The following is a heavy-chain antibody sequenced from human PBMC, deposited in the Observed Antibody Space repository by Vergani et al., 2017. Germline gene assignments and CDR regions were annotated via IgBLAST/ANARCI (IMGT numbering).Heavy chain of an antibody. Sequence: QVQLQQWGAGLLKPSETLSLTCAVYGGSFSGYYWSWIRQPPGKGLEWIGEINHSGSTNYNPSLKSRVTISVDTSKNQFSLKLSSVTAADTAVYYCAREYVWGSYRYHYKYYFDYWGQGTLVTVSS. CDR2: INHSGST. CDR1: GGSFSGYY. D-gene: IGHD3-16*02. J-gene: IGHJ4*02. V-gene: IGHV4-34*01. CDR3: AREYVWGSYRYHYKYYFDY.